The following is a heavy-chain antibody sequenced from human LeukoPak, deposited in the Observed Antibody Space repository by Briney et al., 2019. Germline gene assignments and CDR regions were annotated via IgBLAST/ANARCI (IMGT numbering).Heavy chain of an antibody. Sequence: PGGSLRLSCAASGFTFSSYAMSWVRQPPGKGPESIGSIYFSGSVYYNPSLRSRVTISLDTSTKQLSLRLSSVTVADTAIYYCAKHNGGGVVSYVAPGPPDYFDHWGQGALVIVSS. CDR3: AKHNGGGVVSYVAPGPPDYFDH. CDR2: IYFSGSV. V-gene: IGHV4-39*01. D-gene: IGHD1-26*01. CDR1: GFTFSSYA. J-gene: IGHJ4*02.